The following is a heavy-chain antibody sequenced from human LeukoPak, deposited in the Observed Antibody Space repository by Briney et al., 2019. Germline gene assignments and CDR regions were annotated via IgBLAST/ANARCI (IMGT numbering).Heavy chain of an antibody. CDR2: IYSGGTT. V-gene: IGHV3-53*01. Sequence: PGGSLRLSCAASGFIFSDYWMSWVRQAPGRGLEWVSLIYSGGTTYYADSVKGRFTISRDDSKNTLYLQMNSLRTEDTAVYYCTRAPTITTIFDYWGQGTLVTVSS. D-gene: IGHD4-11*01. CDR1: GFIFSDYW. CDR3: TRAPTITTIFDY. J-gene: IGHJ4*02.